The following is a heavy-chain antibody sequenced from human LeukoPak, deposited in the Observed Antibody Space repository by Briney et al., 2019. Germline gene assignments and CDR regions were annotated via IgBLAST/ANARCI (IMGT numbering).Heavy chain of an antibody. D-gene: IGHD5-12*01. CDR1: GGSISSYY. Sequence: SETLSLTCTVSGGSISSYYWSWIRQPPGKGLEWIGYIYYSGSTNYNPSLKSRVTISVDTSKNQFSLKLSSVTAADTAVYYCVRLQRGYSGYEDYWGQGTLVTVSS. J-gene: IGHJ4*02. V-gene: IGHV4-59*08. CDR3: VRLQRGYSGYEDY. CDR2: IYYSGST.